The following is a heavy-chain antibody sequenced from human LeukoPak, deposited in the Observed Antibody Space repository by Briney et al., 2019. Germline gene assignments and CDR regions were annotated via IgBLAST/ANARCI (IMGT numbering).Heavy chain of an antibody. CDR3: ARVIAWRPTHYYYDYMHL. CDR1: GGSISSTSYY. Sequence: SETLSLTCTVSGGSISSTSYYWGWIRQPPGKGLEWIGSIYYSGSTYYNPSLKSRVTISVDTSKNQFSLKLSSVTAADTAVYHCARVIAWRPTHYYYDYMHLWGKGTTVTVSS. D-gene: IGHD1-1*01. CDR2: IYYSGST. J-gene: IGHJ6*03. V-gene: IGHV4-39*07.